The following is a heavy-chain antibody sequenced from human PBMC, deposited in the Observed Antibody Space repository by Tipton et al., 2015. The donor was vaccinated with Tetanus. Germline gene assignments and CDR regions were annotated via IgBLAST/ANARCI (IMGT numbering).Heavy chain of an antibody. CDR3: ARGPVDCSSTSCYFGYGMDV. Sequence: SLRLSCAASGFTFSDYYMSWIRQAPGKGLEWVSYISSSGSTIYYADSVKGRFTISRDNAKNSLYLQMNSLRSEDTAVYYCARGPVDCSSTSCYFGYGMDVWGQGTTATVSS. CDR2: ISSSGSTI. J-gene: IGHJ6*02. V-gene: IGHV3-11*01. D-gene: IGHD2-2*01. CDR1: GFTFSDYY.